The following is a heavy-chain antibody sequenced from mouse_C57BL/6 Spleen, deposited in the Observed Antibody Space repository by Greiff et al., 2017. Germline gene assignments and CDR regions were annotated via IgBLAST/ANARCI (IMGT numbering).Heavy chain of an antibody. V-gene: IGHV1-82*01. D-gene: IGHD2-12*01. Sequence: QVQLQQSGPELVKPGASVKISCKASGYAFSSSWMNWVKQRPGKGLEWIGLIYPGDGDTNYNGKFKGKATLTADKSSSTAYMQLSSLTSEDSAVYFRARSYVPYYFDYWGQGTTLTVSS. CDR3: ARSYVPYYFDY. CDR2: IYPGDGDT. J-gene: IGHJ2*01. CDR1: GYAFSSSW.